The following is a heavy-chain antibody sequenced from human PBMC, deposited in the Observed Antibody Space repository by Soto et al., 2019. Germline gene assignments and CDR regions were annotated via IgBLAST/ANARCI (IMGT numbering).Heavy chain of an antibody. CDR2: IYYSGST. CDR3: ARHIVVVPAAMRPKGGMDV. CDR1: GGSISSYY. J-gene: IGHJ6*04. D-gene: IGHD2-2*01. Sequence: PSETLSLTCTVSGGSISSYYWSWIRQPPGKGLEWIGYIYYSGSTNYNPSLKSRVTISVDTSKNQFSLKLCSVTAADTAVYYCARHIVVVPAAMRPKGGMDVWGGGTTVTVSS. V-gene: IGHV4-59*08.